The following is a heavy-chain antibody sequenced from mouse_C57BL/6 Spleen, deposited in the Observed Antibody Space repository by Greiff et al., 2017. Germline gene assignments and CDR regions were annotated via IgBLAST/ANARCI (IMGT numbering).Heavy chain of an antibody. Sequence: QVQLQQSGAELMKPGASVKLSCKATGYTFTGYWIEWVKQRPGHGLEWIGEILPGSGSTNYNEKFKGKATLTADKSSSTAYMQLSSLTSEDSAVYFCGDDGHAYWGQGTLVTVSA. J-gene: IGHJ3*01. CDR1: GYTFTGYW. D-gene: IGHD2-3*01. CDR2: ILPGSGST. CDR3: GDDGHAY. V-gene: IGHV1-9*01.